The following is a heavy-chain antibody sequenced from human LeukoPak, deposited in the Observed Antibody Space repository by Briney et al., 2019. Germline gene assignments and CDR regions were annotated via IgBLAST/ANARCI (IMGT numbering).Heavy chain of an antibody. Sequence: SETLSLTCTVSGGSISSGGYYWSWIRQHPGKGLEWIGYIYYSGSTYYNPSLKSRVTISVDTSKNQFSLKLSSVTAADTAVYYCARATGVQLWTQQFDYWGQGTLVTVSS. V-gene: IGHV4-31*03. CDR3: ARATGVQLWTQQFDY. CDR2: IYYSGST. J-gene: IGHJ4*02. D-gene: IGHD5-18*01. CDR1: GGSISSGGYY.